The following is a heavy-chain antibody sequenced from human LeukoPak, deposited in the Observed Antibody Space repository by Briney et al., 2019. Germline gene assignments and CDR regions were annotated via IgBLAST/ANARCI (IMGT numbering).Heavy chain of an antibody. CDR2: ISSSSSYI. CDR1: GFTFSSYS. D-gene: IGHD2-2*01. CDR3: ARVMEDIVVVPAAKLAGVHYYYYGMDV. J-gene: IGHJ6*02. Sequence: GGSLRLSCAASGFTFSSYSMNWVRQAPGKGLEWVSSISSSSSYIYYADSVKGRFTISRDNSKNTLYLQMNSLRAEDTAVYYCARVMEDIVVVPAAKLAGVHYYYYGMDVWGQGTTVTVSS. V-gene: IGHV3-21*01.